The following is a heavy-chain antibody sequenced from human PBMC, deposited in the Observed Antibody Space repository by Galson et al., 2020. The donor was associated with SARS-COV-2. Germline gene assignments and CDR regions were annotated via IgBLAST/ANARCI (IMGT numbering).Heavy chain of an antibody. D-gene: IGHD5-18*01. J-gene: IGHJ6*02. CDR3: ARDNIGYSYGLVYYYYGMDV. CDR2: IKQDGSEK. Sequence: GGSLRLSCAASGFTFSSYWMSWVRQAPGKGLEWVANIKQDGSEKYYVDSVKGRFTISRDNAKNSLYLQMNSLRAEDTAVYYCARDNIGYSYGLVYYYYGMDVWGQGTTVTVSS. V-gene: IGHV3-7*01. CDR1: GFTFSSYW.